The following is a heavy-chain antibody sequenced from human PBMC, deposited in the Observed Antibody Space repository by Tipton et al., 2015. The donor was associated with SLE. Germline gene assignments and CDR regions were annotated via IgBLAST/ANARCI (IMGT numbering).Heavy chain of an antibody. V-gene: IGHV1-18*04. D-gene: IGHD5-18*01. CDR2: ISAYNGNT. CDR1: GYTFTSYY. J-gene: IGHJ3*02. Sequence: QLVQSGAEVKKPGASVKVSCKASGYTFTSYYMHWVRQAPGQGLEWMGWISAYNGNTNYAQKLQGRVTMTTDTSTSTAYMELRSLRSDDTAVYYCARDWRDTAMVHDAFDIWGQGTMVTVSS. CDR3: ARDWRDTAMVHDAFDI.